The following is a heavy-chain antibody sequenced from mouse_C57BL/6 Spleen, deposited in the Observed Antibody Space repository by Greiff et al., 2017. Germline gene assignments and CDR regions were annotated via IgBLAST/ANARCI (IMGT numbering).Heavy chain of an antibody. CDR3: ARKDDYDGYYYAMDY. J-gene: IGHJ4*01. V-gene: IGHV1-53*01. D-gene: IGHD2-4*01. CDR1: GYTFTSYW. Sequence: QVQLQQPGTELVKPGASVKLSCKASGYTFTSYWMHWVKQRPGQGLEWIGNINPSYGGTNYNEKFKSKATLTVDKSSSTAYMQLSSLTSEDSAVYYCARKDDYDGYYYAMDYWGQGTSVTVSS. CDR2: INPSYGGT.